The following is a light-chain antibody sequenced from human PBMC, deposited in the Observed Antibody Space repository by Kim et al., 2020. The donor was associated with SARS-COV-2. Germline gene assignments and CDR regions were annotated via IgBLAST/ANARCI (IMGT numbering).Light chain of an antibody. J-gene: IGLJ3*02. CDR3: SSYTRSKTWV. Sequence: GQSITISWTGTNSDIGGYNYVSWYQQHPGKAPKLMIFDVTERPSGVSNRFSGSKSGNTASLTISGLQAEDESDYYCSSYTRSKTWVFGGGTQLTVL. V-gene: IGLV2-14*03. CDR1: NSDIGGYNY. CDR2: DVT.